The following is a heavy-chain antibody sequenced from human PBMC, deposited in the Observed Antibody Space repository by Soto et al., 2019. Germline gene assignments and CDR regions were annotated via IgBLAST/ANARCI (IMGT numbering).Heavy chain of an antibody. V-gene: IGHV4-30-4*01. CDR1: GGSISSGDYY. D-gene: IGHD3-22*01. J-gene: IGHJ5*02. Sequence: PSETLSLTCTVSGGSISSGDYYWSWIRQPPGKGLEWIGYIYYSGSTYYNPSLKSRVTISVDTSKNQFSLKLSSVTAADTAVYYCARDYYDSSGYPYWFDPWGQGTLVTVSS. CDR3: ARDYYDSSGYPYWFDP. CDR2: IYYSGST.